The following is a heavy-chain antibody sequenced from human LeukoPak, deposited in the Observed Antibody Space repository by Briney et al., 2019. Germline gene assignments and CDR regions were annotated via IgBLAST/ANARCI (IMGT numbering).Heavy chain of an antibody. CDR1: GYTFINYG. Sequence: ASVRVSCKASGYTFINYGISWVRRAPGQGLEWMGWISVYNGDTNYEQKFQGRVTMTTDTSTNTAYMELRSLRSDDTAVYYCARDGASWRASLITFYYDAMDAWGQGTTVTVSS. D-gene: IGHD3-10*01. CDR3: ARDGASWRASLITFYYDAMDA. J-gene: IGHJ6*02. V-gene: IGHV1-18*01. CDR2: ISVYNGDT.